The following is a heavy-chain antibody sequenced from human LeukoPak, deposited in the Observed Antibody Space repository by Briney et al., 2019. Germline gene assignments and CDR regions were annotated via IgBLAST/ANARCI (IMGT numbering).Heavy chain of an antibody. CDR3: ARVDIVVVPAAIQAGQHYYYYGMDV. J-gene: IGHJ6*02. D-gene: IGHD2-2*02. V-gene: IGHV3-23*01. CDR1: GFTFSSYA. CDR2: ISGSGGST. Sequence: QTGGSLRLSCAASGFTFSSYAMSWVRQAPGKGLEWVSAISGSGGSTYYADSVKGRFTISRDNSKNTLYLQMNSLRAEDTAVYYCARVDIVVVPAAIQAGQHYYYYGMDVWGQGTTVTVSS.